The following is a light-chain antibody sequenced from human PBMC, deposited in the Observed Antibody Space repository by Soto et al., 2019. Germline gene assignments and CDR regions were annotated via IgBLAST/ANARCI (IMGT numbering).Light chain of an antibody. CDR3: GAWDSSLSGVV. CDR2: DNN. Sequence: QSALTQPPSVSAAPGQKVTISCSGSSSNIGNNYVSWYQHLPGTAPKLLIYDNNNRPSGIPDRFSGSKSGTSATLGITGLQTGDEANYYCGAWDSSLSGVVFGGGTKLTVL. CDR1: SSNIGNNY. V-gene: IGLV1-51*01. J-gene: IGLJ3*02.